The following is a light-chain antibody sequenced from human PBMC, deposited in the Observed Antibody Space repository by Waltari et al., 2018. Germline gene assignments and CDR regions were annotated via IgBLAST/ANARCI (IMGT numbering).Light chain of an antibody. CDR2: YDR. CDR3: QVWDSSSDHPGV. V-gene: IGLV3-21*04. Sequence: SYVLTQPPSVSVAPGKTARITCGGNNIGSKSVHWYQQKPGQAPVLVIYYDRDRPSGIPYRFSGSNSGNTATLTISRVEAGDEADYYCQVWDSSSDHPGVFGTGTKVTVL. J-gene: IGLJ1*01. CDR1: NIGSKS.